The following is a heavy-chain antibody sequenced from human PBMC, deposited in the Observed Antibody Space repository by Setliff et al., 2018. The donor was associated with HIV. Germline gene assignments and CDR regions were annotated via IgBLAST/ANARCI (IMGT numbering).Heavy chain of an antibody. Sequence: GGSLRLSCAASGFTFSRYAMTWVRQAPGKGLEWVSAISGSGIGSYYPDSVKGRFTISRDNSRDTLYLQMTSLRAEDTAVYYCARDAAAPAAIEGAFDIWGQGTMVTVSS. D-gene: IGHD2-2*02. J-gene: IGHJ3*02. CDR3: ARDAAAPAAIEGAFDI. CDR2: ISGSGIGS. CDR1: GFTFSRYA. V-gene: IGHV3-23*01.